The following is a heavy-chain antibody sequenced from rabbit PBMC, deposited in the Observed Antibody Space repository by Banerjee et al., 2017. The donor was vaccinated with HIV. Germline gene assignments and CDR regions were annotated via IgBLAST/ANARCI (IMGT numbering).Heavy chain of an antibody. V-gene: IGHV1S43*01. D-gene: IGHD2-1*01. CDR2: IYTSSGST. Sequence: QQQLEESGGGLVKPGGTLTLTCKASGIDFSSYYYMCWVRQAPGKGLELIACIYTSSGSTWYASWVNGRFTISSHNAQNTLYLQLNSLTAADTATYFCARDATMIDIYGMDLWGPGTLVTVS. CDR3: ARDATMIDIYGMDL. CDR1: GIDFSSYYY. J-gene: IGHJ6*01.